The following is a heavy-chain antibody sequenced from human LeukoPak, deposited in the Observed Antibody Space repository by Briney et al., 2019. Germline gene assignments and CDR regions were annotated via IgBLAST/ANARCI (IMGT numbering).Heavy chain of an antibody. CDR2: IYPGDSDT. V-gene: IGHV5-51*01. J-gene: IGHJ4*02. CDR3: ARRDYYDSSGYSPFDY. CDR1: GYSFTSCW. Sequence: GESLKISCKGSGYSFTSCWIGWVRQMPGKGLEWMGIIYPGDSDTRYSPSFQGQVTISADKSISTAYLQWSSLKASDTAMYYCARRDYYDSSGYSPFDYWGQGTLVTVSS. D-gene: IGHD3-22*01.